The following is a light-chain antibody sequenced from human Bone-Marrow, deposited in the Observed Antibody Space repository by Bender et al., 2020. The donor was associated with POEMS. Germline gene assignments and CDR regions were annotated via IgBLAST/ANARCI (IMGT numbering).Light chain of an antibody. Sequence: QSALTQPASVSGSPGQSITISCTGISSDIGTYNYVSWYQQHPGTAPRVILYDVSHRPSGVSNRFSGSKSGDTASLTISGLQAEDEAEYYCSSYATNLSVMRFGGGTKLNVL. CDR1: SSDIGTYNY. V-gene: IGLV2-14*03. J-gene: IGLJ2*01. CDR2: DVS. CDR3: SSYATNLSVMR.